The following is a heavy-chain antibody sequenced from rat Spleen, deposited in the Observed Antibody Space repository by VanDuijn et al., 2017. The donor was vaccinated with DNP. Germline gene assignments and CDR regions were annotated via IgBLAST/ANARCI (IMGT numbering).Heavy chain of an antibody. Sequence: QVQLKESGPGLVQPSRTLSLTCTVSGFSLTNYGVSWVRQPPGKGLEWIAAIWGGGSTDYNSALKSRPRISRDTSKSQVLLEMNSLQTEDTAMYFCARWHLYPSYFDYWGQGVMVTVSS. CDR3: ARWHLYPSYFDY. D-gene: IGHD1-2*01. J-gene: IGHJ2*01. CDR1: GFSLTNYG. CDR2: IWGGGST. V-gene: IGHV2-16*01.